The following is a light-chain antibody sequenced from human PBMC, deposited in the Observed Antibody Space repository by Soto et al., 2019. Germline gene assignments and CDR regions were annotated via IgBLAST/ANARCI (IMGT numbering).Light chain of an antibody. V-gene: IGKV3-20*01. J-gene: IGKJ1*01. Sequence: EIVLTQSPGTLSLSPGERATFSCRASETVAGSYLAWYQQKPGQAPRLLIHGASTRATGIADRFSGSGSGTDFTLTIRRMDTEDFAVYYCQLYGTSPKTFGQGTKVDTK. CDR1: ETVAGSY. CDR2: GAS. CDR3: QLYGTSPKT.